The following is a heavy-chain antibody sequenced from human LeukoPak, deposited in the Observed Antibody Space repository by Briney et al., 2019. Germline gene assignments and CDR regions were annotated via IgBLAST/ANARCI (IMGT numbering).Heavy chain of an antibody. Sequence: SETLSLTCAVYGGSFSGYYWSWIRQPPGKGLEWIGEINHSGSTNYNPSLKSRVTISVDTSKNQFSLKLSSVTAADTAVYYCARGGFWRGYYTRYFDYWGQGTLVTVSS. J-gene: IGHJ4*02. CDR1: GGSFSGYY. D-gene: IGHD3-3*01. V-gene: IGHV4-34*01. CDR2: INHSGST. CDR3: ARGGFWRGYYTRYFDY.